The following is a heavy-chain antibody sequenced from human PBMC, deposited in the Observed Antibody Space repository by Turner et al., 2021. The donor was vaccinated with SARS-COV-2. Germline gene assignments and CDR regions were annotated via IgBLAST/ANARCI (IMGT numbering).Heavy chain of an antibody. Sequence: EVQLLQSGGGLVQPGGSLRLSFAASGFPFSSYAMSWVRQAPGKGLEWVSTISGSGGSTYYADSVKGRFTISRDNSKNTLYLQMNSLRAEDTAVYYCAKLFVYGASFDYWGQGTLVTVSS. CDR1: GFPFSSYA. V-gene: IGHV3-23*01. J-gene: IGHJ4*02. CDR2: ISGSGGST. CDR3: AKLFVYGASFDY. D-gene: IGHD3-10*02.